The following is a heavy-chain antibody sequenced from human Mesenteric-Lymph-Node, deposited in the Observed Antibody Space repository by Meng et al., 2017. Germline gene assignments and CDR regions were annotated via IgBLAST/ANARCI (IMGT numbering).Heavy chain of an antibody. Sequence: QVQLVQSGTELKKPGASVKGACKASGYTVTSYAMNWVRQAPGQGLEWMGWINTNTGNPTYAQGFTGRFVFSLDTSVSTAYLQISSLKTEDTAVYYCARREAGLGELLKYWGQGTLVTVSS. D-gene: IGHD3-10*01. CDR1: GYTVTSYA. CDR3: ARREAGLGELLKY. J-gene: IGHJ4*02. V-gene: IGHV7-4-1*02. CDR2: INTNTGNP.